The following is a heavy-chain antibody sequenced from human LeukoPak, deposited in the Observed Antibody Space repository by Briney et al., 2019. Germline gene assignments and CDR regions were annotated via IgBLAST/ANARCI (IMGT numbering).Heavy chain of an antibody. V-gene: IGHV4-34*01. CDR2: INHSGST. CDR1: GGSFSGYY. Sequence: NPSETLSLTCAVYGGSFSGYYWSWICQPPGKGLEWIGEINHSGSTNYNPSLKSRVTIPVDTSKNQFSLKLSSVTAADTAVYYCARTPWIAADYFDYWGQGTLVTVSS. CDR3: ARTPWIAADYFDY. J-gene: IGHJ4*02. D-gene: IGHD6-13*01.